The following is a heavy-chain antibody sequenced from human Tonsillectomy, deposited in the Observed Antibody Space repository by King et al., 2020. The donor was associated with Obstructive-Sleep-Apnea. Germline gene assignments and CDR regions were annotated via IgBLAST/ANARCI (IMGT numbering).Heavy chain of an antibody. Sequence: VQLVESGAEVKEPGASVKVSCKASGYTFTNYYMHWVRQAPGHGLEWMGMINPNGGSTSCAQKFQGRVTMTRDTSTSTAHMELSNLRSEDTAMYYCARGCLVAASFDYWGQGTLVTVSS. J-gene: IGHJ4*02. CDR1: GYTFTNYY. CDR2: INPNGGST. CDR3: ARGCLVAASFDY. V-gene: IGHV1-46*01. D-gene: IGHD2-15*01.